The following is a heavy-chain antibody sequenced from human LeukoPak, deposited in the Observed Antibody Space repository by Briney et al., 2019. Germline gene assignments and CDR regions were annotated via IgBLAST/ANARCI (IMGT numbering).Heavy chain of an antibody. D-gene: IGHD3/OR15-3a*01. Sequence: ASVKVSCKASGYTLTNYAMNWVRQAPGQGLEWMGRINPNSGGTNYAQKFQGRVTMTRDTSISTAYMELSRLRSDDTAVYYCASGLEYYYFDYWGQGTLVTVSS. J-gene: IGHJ4*02. CDR3: ASGLEYYYFDY. V-gene: IGHV1-2*06. CDR1: GYTLTNYA. CDR2: INPNSGGT.